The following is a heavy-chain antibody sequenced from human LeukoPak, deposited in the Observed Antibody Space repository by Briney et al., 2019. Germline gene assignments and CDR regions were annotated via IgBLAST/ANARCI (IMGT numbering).Heavy chain of an antibody. J-gene: IGHJ4*02. V-gene: IGHV1-2*02. Sequence: ASVKVSCKASGYTFSGYNIHWVRQAPGQGLEWMGWINPNNGATHYAQKVQGGVTMTRDTSITTSYMEVSSLRSDDTACYYCARYNWNDVVSALDSWGQGTLVTVSS. CDR2: INPNNGAT. D-gene: IGHD1-1*01. CDR3: ARYNWNDVVSALDS. CDR1: GYTFSGYN.